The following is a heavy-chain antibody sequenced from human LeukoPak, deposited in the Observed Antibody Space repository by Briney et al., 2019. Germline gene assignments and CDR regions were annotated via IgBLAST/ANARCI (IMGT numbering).Heavy chain of an antibody. J-gene: IGHJ6*02. D-gene: IGHD3-16*01. Sequence: GGSLRLSYAASGFTFSSYSMNWVRQAPGKGLEWVSSISSSSSYIYYADSVKGRFTISRDNAKNSLYLQMNSLRAEDTAVYYCARDPFSYYYGMDVWGQGTTVTVSS. CDR3: ARDPFSYYYGMDV. CDR1: GFTFSSYS. CDR2: ISSSSSYI. V-gene: IGHV3-21*01.